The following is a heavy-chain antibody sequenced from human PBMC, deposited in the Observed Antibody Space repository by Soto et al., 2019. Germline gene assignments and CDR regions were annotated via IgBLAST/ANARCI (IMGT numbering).Heavy chain of an antibody. CDR1: GYTFTGHY. D-gene: IGHD4-17*01. CDR3: ARRALTTVTTVGLDS. Sequence: ASVKVSCKASGYTFTGHYIHWVRQVPGQGLEWMGWIYPKSGGTKYAQKFQGRVTMTRDTSISTVYMDLSRLRFDDTAVYYCARRALTTVTTVGLDSWGQGATVTVSS. CDR2: IYPKSGGT. J-gene: IGHJ4*02. V-gene: IGHV1-2*02.